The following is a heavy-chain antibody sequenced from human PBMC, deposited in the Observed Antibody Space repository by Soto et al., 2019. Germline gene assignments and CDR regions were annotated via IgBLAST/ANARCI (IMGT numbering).Heavy chain of an antibody. D-gene: IGHD6-13*01. Sequence: QVQLVESGGGVVQPGRSLTLSCTASGFTFRSYGMHWVRQAPGKGLEWVAVIWYDGSNKYYADSVKGRFTISRDNSENTLYLQMNSLRAEDTAVYSCARDLQWLAAVDYWGLGTLVTVSS. J-gene: IGHJ4*02. CDR1: GFTFRSYG. V-gene: IGHV3-33*01. CDR3: ARDLQWLAAVDY. CDR2: IWYDGSNK.